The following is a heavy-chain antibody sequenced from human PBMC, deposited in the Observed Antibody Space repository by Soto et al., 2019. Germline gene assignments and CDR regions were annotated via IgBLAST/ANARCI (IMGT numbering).Heavy chain of an antibody. J-gene: IGHJ6*02. CDR2: IYYSGNT. CDR1: GGSISSSSYY. CDR3: ARRPSGYDLYYYYYGMDV. V-gene: IGHV4-39*01. D-gene: IGHD5-12*01. Sequence: SETLYLTCTVSGGSISSSSYYWGWIRQPTGKRLEWIGSIYYSGNTYYNPSLKSRVTISVDTAKNQFSLKLSSVTAADTAVYYCARRPSGYDLYYYYYGMDVWGQGTTVT.